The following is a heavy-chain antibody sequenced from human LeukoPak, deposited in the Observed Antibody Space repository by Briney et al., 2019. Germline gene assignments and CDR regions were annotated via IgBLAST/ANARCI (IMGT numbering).Heavy chain of an antibody. Sequence: ASVKVSCKASGYTFTSYGISWVRQAPGQGLEWMGWISAYNGNTNYAQKLQGRVTMTTDTSTSTAYMELRSLRSDDTAVYYCAGVGAILGHDAFDIWGQGTMVTVSS. V-gene: IGHV1-18*01. D-gene: IGHD1-26*01. CDR1: GYTFTSYG. CDR3: AGVGAILGHDAFDI. J-gene: IGHJ3*02. CDR2: ISAYNGNT.